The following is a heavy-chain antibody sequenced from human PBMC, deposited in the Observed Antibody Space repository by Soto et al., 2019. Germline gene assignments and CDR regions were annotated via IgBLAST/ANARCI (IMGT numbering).Heavy chain of an antibody. CDR3: ARHYGSGSYYYYYYYMDV. D-gene: IGHD3-10*01. CDR2: IYYSGST. J-gene: IGHJ6*03. V-gene: IGHV4-39*01. Sequence: SETLSLTCTVSGGSISSSSYYWGWIRQPPGKGLEWIGSIYYSGSTYYNPSLKSRVTISVDTSKNQFSLKLSSVTAADTAVYYCARHYGSGSYYYYYYYMDVWGKGTTVTVAS. CDR1: GGSISSSSYY.